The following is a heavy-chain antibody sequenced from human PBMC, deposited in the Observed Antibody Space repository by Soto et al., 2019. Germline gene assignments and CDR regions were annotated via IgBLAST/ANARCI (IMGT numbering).Heavy chain of an antibody. CDR3: ASYGYCSGGSCYSSRNYYYGMDV. V-gene: IGHV3-33*01. D-gene: IGHD2-15*01. J-gene: IGHJ6*02. CDR1: GFTFRSSG. CDR2: IWYDGSNK. Sequence: PGGSLRLSCAASGFTFRSSGMHWVRQAPGKGQEWVAVIWYDGSNKYYADSVKGRFTISRDNSKNTLYLQMNSLRAEDTAVYYYASYGYCSGGSCYSSRNYYYGMDVWGQGTTVTVSS.